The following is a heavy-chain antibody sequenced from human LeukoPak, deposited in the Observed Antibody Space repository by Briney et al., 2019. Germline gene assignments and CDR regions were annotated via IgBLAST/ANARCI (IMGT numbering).Heavy chain of an antibody. Sequence: GGSLRLSCAASRFTFSSYEMTWVRQAPGKGLEWVSYISSSGSTIYYADSVKGRFTISRDNAKNSLYLQMNSLRAEDTAVYYCAREGGYGNSDFDYWGREPWSPSPQ. D-gene: IGHD6-25*01. CDR3: AREGGYGNSDFDY. CDR1: RFTFSSYE. CDR2: ISSSGSTI. V-gene: IGHV3-48*03. J-gene: IGHJ4*02.